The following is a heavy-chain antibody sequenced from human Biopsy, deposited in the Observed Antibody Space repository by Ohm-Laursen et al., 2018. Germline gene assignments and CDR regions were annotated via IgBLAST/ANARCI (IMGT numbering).Heavy chain of an antibody. CDR2: MVPNSGKT. D-gene: IGHD6-6*01. CDR3: ARGSPRRVSIFEASIYWFDT. J-gene: IGHJ5*02. Sequence: SVKVSCNASGYSFTTYDVNWVRQARGQGLEWMGWMVPNSGKTGYAQRFQGRVTLTMNTSIGTAYMELSGLRSEDTAVYYCARGSPRRVSIFEASIYWFDTWGQGTLVTVSS. V-gene: IGHV1-8*01. CDR1: GYSFTTYD.